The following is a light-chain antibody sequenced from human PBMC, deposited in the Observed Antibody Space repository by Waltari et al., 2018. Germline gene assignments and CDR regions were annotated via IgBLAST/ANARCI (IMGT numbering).Light chain of an antibody. CDR2: DAS. J-gene: IGKJ4*01. Sequence: ILLTQSPVILSVSPGGRATLSCRASQSISNNLAWYQQKPGQAPRLLIYDASNRATGIPARFSGSGSGTDFTLTISGLEPEDFAVYYCQHRNTGLTFGGGTKVEIE. CDR1: QSISNN. CDR3: QHRNTGLT. V-gene: IGKV3-11*01.